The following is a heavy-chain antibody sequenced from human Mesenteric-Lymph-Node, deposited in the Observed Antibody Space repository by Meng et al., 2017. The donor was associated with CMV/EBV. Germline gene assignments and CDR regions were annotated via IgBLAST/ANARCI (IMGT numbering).Heavy chain of an antibody. D-gene: IGHD2-2*01. CDR1: YY. J-gene: IGHJ5*02. V-gene: IGHV4-34*01. CDR3: ARATGDPIVVVPAAKKKDWFDP. Sequence: YYWSGIRKPPGKGLEWIGEINHSGSTNYNPSLKSRVTISVDTSKNQFSLKLSSVTAADTAVYYCARATGDPIVVVPAAKKKDWFDPWGQGTLVTVSS. CDR2: INHSGST.